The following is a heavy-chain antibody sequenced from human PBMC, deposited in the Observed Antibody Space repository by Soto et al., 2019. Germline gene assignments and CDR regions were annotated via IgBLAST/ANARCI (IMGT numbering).Heavy chain of an antibody. Sequence: GGSLRLSCAASGFTFDDYTMHWVRQAPGKGLEWVSLISWDGGSTYYADSVKGRFTISRDNSKNSLYLQMNSLRTEDTALYYCAKDEPRRYSYGYGPLDYWGQGTLVTVSS. D-gene: IGHD5-18*01. CDR2: ISWDGGST. J-gene: IGHJ4*02. CDR3: AKDEPRRYSYGYGPLDY. V-gene: IGHV3-43*01. CDR1: GFTFDDYT.